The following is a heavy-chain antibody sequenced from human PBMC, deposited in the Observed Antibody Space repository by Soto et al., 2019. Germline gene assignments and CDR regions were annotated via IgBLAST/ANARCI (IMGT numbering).Heavy chain of an antibody. CDR1: GGSISSGGYY. Sequence: QVQLQESGPGLVKPSQTLSLTCTVSGGSISSGGYYWSWIRQHPGKGLEWIGYIYYSGSTYYNPSLKSRXXIXVVXSKNQFSLKLSSVTAADTAVYYCARDGYSGYDSTTWGQGTLVTVSS. V-gene: IGHV4-31*03. J-gene: IGHJ4*02. CDR3: ARDGYSGYDSTT. CDR2: IYYSGST. D-gene: IGHD5-12*01.